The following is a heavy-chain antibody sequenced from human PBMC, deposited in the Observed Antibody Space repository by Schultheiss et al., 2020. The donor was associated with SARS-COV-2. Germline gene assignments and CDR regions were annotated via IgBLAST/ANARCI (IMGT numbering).Heavy chain of an antibody. V-gene: IGHV4-34*01. D-gene: IGHD3-22*01. J-gene: IGHJ4*02. CDR1: GGSFSDYY. CDR2: INHSGST. Sequence: SQTLSLTCAVYGGSFSDYYWSWIRQPPGKGLEWIGEINHSGSTNYNPSLKSRVTISVDTSKNQFSLKLSSVTAADTAVYYCARIPYDSSGYYYAEWGQGTLVTVSS. CDR3: ARIPYDSSGYYYAE.